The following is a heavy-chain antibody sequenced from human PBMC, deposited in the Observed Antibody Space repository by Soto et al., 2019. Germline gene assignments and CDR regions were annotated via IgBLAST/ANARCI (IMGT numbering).Heavy chain of an antibody. CDR3: VKRGRNWGAFDF. CDR1: GFILNNYA. CDR2: IGGTDGDSDGVP. Sequence: VQLLESGGDLVQPGGSLRLSCVASGFILNNYAMSWVRQAPGKGLYWVSTIGGTDGDSDGVPWYEDSVKGRFTISRYRAANTLFLHLGNFRAADSALYFCVKRGRNWGAFDFWGQGTTVVVSS. J-gene: IGHJ3*01. V-gene: IGHV3-23*01. D-gene: IGHD7-27*01.